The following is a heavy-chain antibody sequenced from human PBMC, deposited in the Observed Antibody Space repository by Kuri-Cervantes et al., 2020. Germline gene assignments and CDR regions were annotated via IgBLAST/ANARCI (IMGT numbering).Heavy chain of an antibody. D-gene: IGHD2-15*01. Sequence: GESLKISCAASGFMFTSYARSWVRQTPEKGLEWVSTISAGGSGTYYADSVKGRFIISRDNSKNSLYLQMNSLRAEDTAVYYCVGSAVVAEHYWGQGTLVTVSS. J-gene: IGHJ4*02. CDR3: VGSAVVAEHY. V-gene: IGHV3-23*01. CDR1: GFMFTSYA. CDR2: ISAGGSGT.